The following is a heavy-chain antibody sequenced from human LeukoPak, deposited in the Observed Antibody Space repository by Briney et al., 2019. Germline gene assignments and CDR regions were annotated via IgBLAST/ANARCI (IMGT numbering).Heavy chain of an antibody. D-gene: IGHD6-19*01. CDR2: INSDGSWT. V-gene: IGHV3-74*01. CDR1: GSYR. J-gene: IGHJ6*02. CDR3: ARDYIAVAGTDYYYYYYGMDV. Sequence: PGGSLRLSCAASGSYRMHWVRQAPGKGLVWVSHINSDGSWTSYADSVKGRFTISRDNAKNSLYLQMNSLRAEDTAVYYCARDYIAVAGTDYYYYYYGMDVWGQGTTVTVSS.